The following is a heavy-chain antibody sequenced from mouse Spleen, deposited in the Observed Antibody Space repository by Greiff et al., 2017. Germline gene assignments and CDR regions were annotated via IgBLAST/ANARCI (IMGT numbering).Heavy chain of an antibody. Sequence: DVMLVESGGGLVKPGGSLKLSCAPSGFPFRDLGRHGVRQPPEKGREWVAYISSGSSTIYYADTVKGRFTISRDNAKNTLFLQMTSLRSEDTAMYYCARQGHYYGSWFAYWGQGTLVTVSA. J-gene: IGHJ3*01. D-gene: IGHD1-2*01. CDR2: ISSGSSTI. CDR3: ARQGHYYGSWFAY. CDR1: GFPFRDLG. V-gene: IGHV5-17*01.